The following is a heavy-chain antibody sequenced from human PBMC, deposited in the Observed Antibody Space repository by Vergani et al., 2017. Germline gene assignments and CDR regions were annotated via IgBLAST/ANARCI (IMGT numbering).Heavy chain of an antibody. V-gene: IGHV4-61*02. Sequence: QVQLQESGPGLVKPSQTLSLTCSVSGGAVNSGSNFWTWIRQPAGKGLEWIGRTCTDGSTNYNPSLKSRVTVSVDTSKTQISLRLTSVTAEDTAVYYCAVETVVTSWDGYRFHYMDVWGKGTTVTVSS. D-gene: IGHD2-21*02. CDR1: GGAVNSGSNF. CDR2: TCTDGST. J-gene: IGHJ6*03. CDR3: AVETVVTSWDGYRFHYMDV.